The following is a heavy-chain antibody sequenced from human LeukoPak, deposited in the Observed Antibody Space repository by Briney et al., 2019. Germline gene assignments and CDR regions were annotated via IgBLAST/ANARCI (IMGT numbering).Heavy chain of an antibody. Sequence: ASVKVSCKASGYTFTSYYMHWVRQAPGQGLEWMGIINPSGGSTSYAQKFQGRVTMTRDTSTSTVYMELSSLRSEDTAVYYCARDPPYSGSYEGPFDYWGQGTLVTVSS. D-gene: IGHD1-26*01. CDR3: ARDPPYSGSYEGPFDY. CDR1: GYTFTSYY. V-gene: IGHV1-46*01. J-gene: IGHJ4*02. CDR2: INPSGGST.